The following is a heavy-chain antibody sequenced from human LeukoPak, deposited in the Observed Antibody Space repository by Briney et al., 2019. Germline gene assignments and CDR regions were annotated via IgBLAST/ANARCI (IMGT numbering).Heavy chain of an antibody. V-gene: IGHV3-74*01. CDR1: GFTFSSYW. D-gene: IGHD3-10*01. Sequence: GGSLRLSCAASGFTFSSYWMHWVRQAPGKGLVWVSRISSDGSSTSYADSVKGRFTISRDNAKNTLYLQMNSLRAEDTAVYYCARDRQTYYGSGSYYYMDVWGKGTTVTISS. CDR2: ISSDGSST. CDR3: ARDRQTYYGSGSYYYMDV. J-gene: IGHJ6*03.